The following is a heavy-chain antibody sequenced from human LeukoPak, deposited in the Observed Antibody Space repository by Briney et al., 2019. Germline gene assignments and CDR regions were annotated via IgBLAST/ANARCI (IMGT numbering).Heavy chain of an antibody. CDR2: ISSGGSTI. J-gene: IGHJ4*02. CDR3: ARDPWGVDSSGYYYDY. Sequence: GGSLRLSCAASGFTFSSFEMKWVRQAPGKGLEWVSYISSGGSTIYYADSVKGRFTISRDNAKNSLYLQMNSLRAEDTAVYYCARDPWGVDSSGYYYDYWGQGTLVTVSS. D-gene: IGHD3-22*01. V-gene: IGHV3-48*03. CDR1: GFTFSSFE.